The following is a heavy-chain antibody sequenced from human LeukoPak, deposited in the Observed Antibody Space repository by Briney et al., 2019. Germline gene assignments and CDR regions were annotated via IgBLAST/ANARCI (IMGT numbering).Heavy chain of an antibody. Sequence: PGGSLRLSCAASGFTFSSYAMSWVRPAPGKGLQWVSAISGSGGSTYYADSVKGRFTISRDNSKNTLYLQMNSLRAEDTAVYYCAKDQWGFADPTKLYWGQGTLVTVSS. CDR1: GFTFSSYA. CDR2: ISGSGGST. D-gene: IGHD3-10*01. CDR3: AKDQWGFADPTKLY. V-gene: IGHV3-23*01. J-gene: IGHJ4*02.